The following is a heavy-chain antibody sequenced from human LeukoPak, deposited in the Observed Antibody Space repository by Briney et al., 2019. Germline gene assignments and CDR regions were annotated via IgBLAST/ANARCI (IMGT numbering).Heavy chain of an antibody. CDR2: ISSDPSHT. Sequence: GGSLRLSCVASGFPFSSVGMNWVRQAPGKGLEWVSYISSDPSHTYYGDSVRGRFTISRDNAKHSLYLQMDNLRTEDTAMYYCARDPDYYDSRVVDFWGQGTRVTVSS. CDR3: ARDPDYYDSRVVDF. V-gene: IGHV3-21*01. J-gene: IGHJ4*02. CDR1: GFPFSSVG. D-gene: IGHD3-22*01.